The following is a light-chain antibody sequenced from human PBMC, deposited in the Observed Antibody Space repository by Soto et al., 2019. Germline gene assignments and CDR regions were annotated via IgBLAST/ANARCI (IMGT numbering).Light chain of an antibody. V-gene: IGKV3-11*01. CDR1: QSVSSY. CDR3: QQGSNWPPLT. CDR2: DAS. Sequence: EIVLTQSPATLSLSPGERATLSCRASQSVSSYLAWYPQKPGQAPRLLIYDASNRATGIPARFSGSGSGTDFTLTISSREPEDFAVYYCQQGSNWPPLTFGGGTKVEIK. J-gene: IGKJ4*01.